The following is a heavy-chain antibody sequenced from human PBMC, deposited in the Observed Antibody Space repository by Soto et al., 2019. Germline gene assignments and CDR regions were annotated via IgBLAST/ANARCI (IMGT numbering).Heavy chain of an antibody. D-gene: IGHD6-13*01. CDR2: IYWNDDK. CDR1: GFSLSTSGVG. J-gene: IGHJ4*02. Sequence: SGPTLVKPTQTLTLTCTFSGFSLSTSGVGVGWIRQPPGKALEWLALIYWNDDKRYSPSLKSRLTITKDTSKNQVVLTMTNMDPVDTATYYCAHTPMVSSWGLYYFDYWGQGTLVTVSS. V-gene: IGHV2-5*01. CDR3: AHTPMVSSWGLYYFDY.